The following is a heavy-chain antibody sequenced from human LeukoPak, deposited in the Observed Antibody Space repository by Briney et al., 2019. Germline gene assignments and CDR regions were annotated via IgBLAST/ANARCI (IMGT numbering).Heavy chain of an antibody. CDR3: ATVGGVVPAAIHYFYFGMDV. CDR1: GYTLTELS. J-gene: IGHJ6*02. D-gene: IGHD2-2*02. V-gene: IGHV1-24*01. Sequence: EASVKVSCKVSGYTLTELSMHWVRHAPGKGREWMGGFDTEDGETIYAHKFQGRVTMTEDTSTDTAYMELSSQRSEDTAVYYCATVGGVVPAAIHYFYFGMDVWGQGTTVTVS. CDR2: FDTEDGET.